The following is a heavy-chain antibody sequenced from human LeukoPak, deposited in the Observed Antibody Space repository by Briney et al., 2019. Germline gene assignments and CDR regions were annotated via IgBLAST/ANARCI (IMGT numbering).Heavy chain of an antibody. Sequence: SETLSLTCTVSGGSISSYYWSWIRQPPGKGLEWIGYIYYSYSGNTNYNPSLKSRVTISVDTSKNQFSLKLSSVTAADTAVYYCARRFGVVRRSWFDPWGQGTLVTVSS. CDR1: GGSISSYY. CDR3: ARRFGVVRRSWFDP. J-gene: IGHJ5*02. D-gene: IGHD3-3*01. V-gene: IGHV4-59*12. CDR2: IYYSYSGNT.